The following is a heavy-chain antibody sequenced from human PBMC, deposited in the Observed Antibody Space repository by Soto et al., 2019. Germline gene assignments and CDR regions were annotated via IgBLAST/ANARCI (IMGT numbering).Heavy chain of an antibody. CDR2: IFYTGVT. CDR3: VRVLDSSWYADL. J-gene: IGHJ2*01. Sequence: QVQLQESGPGLVKPSETLSLTCSVSGGSVSNASFYWTWIRQAPGTGLEYIGYIFYTGVTNYNPSLSSRVTIYLDTSKNHFSLKLKSMTAADPAVYYCVRVLDSSWYADLWGRGTLVTVSS. V-gene: IGHV4-61*03. CDR1: GGSVSNASFY. D-gene: IGHD3-22*01.